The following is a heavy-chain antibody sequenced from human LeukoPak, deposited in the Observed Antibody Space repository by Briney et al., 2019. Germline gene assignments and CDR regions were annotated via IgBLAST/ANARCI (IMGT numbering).Heavy chain of an antibody. J-gene: IGHJ4*02. V-gene: IGHV4-30-4*01. CDR3: ARGGRQYGSGSSFDY. CDR1: GGSISSGDYY. D-gene: IGHD3-10*01. Sequence: SQTLSLTCTVSGGSISSGDYYWSWIRQPPGKGLEWIGDIYYSGSTYYNPSLKSRVTISVDTSKNQFSLKLSSVTAADTAVYYCARGGRQYGSGSSFDYWGQGTLVTVSS. CDR2: IYYSGST.